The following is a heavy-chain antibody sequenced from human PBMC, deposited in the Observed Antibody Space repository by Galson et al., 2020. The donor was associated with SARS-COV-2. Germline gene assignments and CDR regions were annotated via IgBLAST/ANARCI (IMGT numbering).Heavy chain of an antibody. CDR2: IGVAGDT. D-gene: IGHD6-19*01. J-gene: IGHJ4*02. CDR3: ARDAAEQWLVTAAYFDY. Sequence: GGSLRLSCAASGFTLRSYDLHWVRQVTGTGLEWVSTIGVAGDTFYPDSVKGRFTISRESAKNSFFLHMNSLRAEDTAVYYCARDAAEQWLVTAAYFDYWGQGTLVTVSS. CDR1: GFTLRSYD. V-gene: IGHV3-13*01.